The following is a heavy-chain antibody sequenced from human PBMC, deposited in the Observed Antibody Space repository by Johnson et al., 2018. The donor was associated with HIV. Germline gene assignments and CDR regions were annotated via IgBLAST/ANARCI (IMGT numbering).Heavy chain of an antibody. J-gene: IGHJ3*01. CDR3: ARGSSGAFDL. D-gene: IGHD6-6*01. Sequence: VQLVESGGGLVQPGGSLRLSCAVSGYSVTGYNVNWVRQAPVTGLEWVSAIYTGSNSASYADSVKDRFTISRDSSKNAVYLQMNNLGAEDTALYYCARGSSGAFDLWGRGTMVTVSS. CDR2: IYTGSNSA. V-gene: IGHV3-66*01. CDR1: GYSVTGYN.